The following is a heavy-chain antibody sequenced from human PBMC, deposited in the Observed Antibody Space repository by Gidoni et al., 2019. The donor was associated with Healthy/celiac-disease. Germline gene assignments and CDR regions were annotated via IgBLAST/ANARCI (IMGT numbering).Heavy chain of an antibody. D-gene: IGHD4-17*01. CDR2: IYYSGST. J-gene: IGHJ6*02. CDR3: ARYYGDYVGYYYGMDV. CDR1: GGSISSGGYY. Sequence: QVQLQESGPGLVKPSQTLSLTCTVSGGSISSGGYYWSWIRQHPGKGLEWIGYIYYSGSTYYNPSLKSRVNISVDTSKNQFSLKLSSVTAADTAVYYCARYYGDYVGYYYGMDVWGQGTTVTVSS. V-gene: IGHV4-31*03.